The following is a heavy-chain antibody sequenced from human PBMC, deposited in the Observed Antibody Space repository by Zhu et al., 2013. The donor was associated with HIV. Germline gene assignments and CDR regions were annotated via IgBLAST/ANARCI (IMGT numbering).Heavy chain of an antibody. V-gene: IGHV1-18*01. J-gene: IGHJ4*02. Sequence: QVQVAQSGAEVKKPGASVKVSCKASGYTFSDYGITWVRQAPGQGLEWVAWISGYTGNTASAQRFQGRVTMTTDTSTSTAYMELRSLRSDDTAVYYCAIRVARRFDYWGQGTLVHRLL. CDR3: AIRVARRFDY. CDR1: GYTFSDYG. D-gene: IGHD3-3*01. CDR2: ISGYTGNT.